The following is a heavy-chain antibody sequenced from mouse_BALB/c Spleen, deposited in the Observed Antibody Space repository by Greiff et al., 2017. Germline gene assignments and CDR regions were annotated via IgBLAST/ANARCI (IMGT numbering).Heavy chain of an antibody. Sequence: DVQLQESGAELVKPGASVKLSCTASGFNIKDTYMHWVKQRPEQGLEWIGRIDPANGNTKYDPKFQGKATITADTSSNTAYLQLSSLTSEDTAVYYCASDYYGYDWFAYWGQGTLVTVSA. CDR3: ASDYYGYDWFAY. V-gene: IGHV14-3*02. CDR1: GFNIKDTY. J-gene: IGHJ3*01. D-gene: IGHD2-2*01. CDR2: IDPANGNT.